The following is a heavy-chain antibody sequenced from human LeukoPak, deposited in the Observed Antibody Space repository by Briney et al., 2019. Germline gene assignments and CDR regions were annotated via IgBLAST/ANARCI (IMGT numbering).Heavy chain of an antibody. CDR1: GFTFSGSA. V-gene: IGHV3-73*01. CDR3: TMGSTSKLDY. J-gene: IGHJ4*02. D-gene: IGHD2-2*01. CDR2: TRSKANSYAT. Sequence: HPGGSLRLSCAASGFTFSGSAMHWVRQASGKGLEWVGRTRSKANSYATAYAASVKGRFTISRDDSKNTAYLQMNSLKTEDTAVYYCTMGSTSKLDYWGQGTLVTVSS.